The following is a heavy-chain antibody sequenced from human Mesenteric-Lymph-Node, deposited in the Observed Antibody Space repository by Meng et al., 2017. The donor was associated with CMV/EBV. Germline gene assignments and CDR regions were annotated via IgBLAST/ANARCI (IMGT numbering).Heavy chain of an antibody. D-gene: IGHD3-3*01. Sequence: SETLSLTCAVSGGSISSSNWWSWVRQPPGKELEWIGEIYHSGSTNSNPSLKSRVTISVDKSKNQFSLKLSSVTAADTAVYYCARDRGLPSGYGATYITIFGVVTPPVYYYGMDVWGQGTTVTVSS. V-gene: IGHV4-4*02. CDR1: GGSISSSNW. CDR3: ARDRGLPSGYGATYITIFGVVTPPVYYYGMDV. J-gene: IGHJ6*02. CDR2: IYHSGST.